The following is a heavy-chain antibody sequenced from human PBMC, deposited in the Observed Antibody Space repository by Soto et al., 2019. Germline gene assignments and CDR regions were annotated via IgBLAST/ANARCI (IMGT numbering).Heavy chain of an antibody. CDR3: ARDPHASYSSGWPGGYFDY. CDR1: VFTFSSYA. Sequence: SLRLSCAASVFTFSSYAMHWVRQAPGKGLEWVAVISYDGSNKYYADSVKGRFTISRDNSKNTLYLQMNSLRAEDTAVYYCARDPHASYSSGWPGGYFDYWGQGTLVTVYS. J-gene: IGHJ4*02. D-gene: IGHD6-19*01. CDR2: ISYDGSNK. V-gene: IGHV3-30-3*01.